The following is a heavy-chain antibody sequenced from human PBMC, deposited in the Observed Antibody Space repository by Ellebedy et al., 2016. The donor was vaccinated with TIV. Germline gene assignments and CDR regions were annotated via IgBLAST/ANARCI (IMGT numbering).Heavy chain of an antibody. CDR1: GGTFRSYG. D-gene: IGHD3-9*01. J-gene: IGHJ6*02. CDR3: ARARYYDILTGDHYYYYYGMDV. CDR2: FNPFSGSA. Sequence: AASVKVSCKAPGGTFRSYGINWVRQAPGQGLEWMGGFNPFSGSANYAQKFQGRVTITADESTSTAYMELSSLGSEDTAVYYCARARYYDILTGDHYYYYYGMDVWGQGTTVTVSS. V-gene: IGHV1-69*13.